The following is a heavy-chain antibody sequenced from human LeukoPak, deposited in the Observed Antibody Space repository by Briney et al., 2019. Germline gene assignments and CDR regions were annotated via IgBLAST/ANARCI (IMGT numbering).Heavy chain of an antibody. CDR3: ASSFVVVVAGAFDY. CDR1: GFTFSSYA. J-gene: IGHJ4*02. CDR2: ISGSGGST. D-gene: IGHD2-15*01. Sequence: GGSLRLSCAASGFTFSSYAMSWVRQAPGKGLGWVSAISGSGGSTYYADSVEGRFTISRDNSKNTLYLQMNSLRAEDTAVYYCASSFVVVVAGAFDYWGQGTLVTVSS. V-gene: IGHV3-23*01.